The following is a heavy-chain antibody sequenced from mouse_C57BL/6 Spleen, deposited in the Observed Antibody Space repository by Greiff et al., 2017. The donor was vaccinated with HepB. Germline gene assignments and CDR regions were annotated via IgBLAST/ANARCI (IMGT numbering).Heavy chain of an antibody. CDR2: INYDGSST. CDR1: GFTFSDYY. D-gene: IGHD2-1*01. Sequence: DVKLVESEGGLVQPGSSMKLSCTASGFTFSDYYMAWVRQVPEKGLEWVANINYDGSSTYYLDSLKSRFIISRDNAKNILYLQMSSLKSEDTATYYCARVSIYYGNYGAMDYWGQGTSVTVSS. J-gene: IGHJ4*01. CDR3: ARVSIYYGNYGAMDY. V-gene: IGHV5-16*01.